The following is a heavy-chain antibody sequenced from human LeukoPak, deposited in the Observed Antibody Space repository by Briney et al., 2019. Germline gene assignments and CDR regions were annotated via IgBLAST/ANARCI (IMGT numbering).Heavy chain of an antibody. Sequence: KTSGTLSLTCAVSGGSISSSNWWSWVRQPPGKGLEWTGEIYHSGSTNYNPSLKSRVTISVDKSKNQFSLKLDSVTAADTAVYYCAKERSSDAFDIWGQGTMVTVSS. CDR1: GGSISSSNW. D-gene: IGHD4-17*01. CDR2: IYHSGST. V-gene: IGHV4-4*02. J-gene: IGHJ3*02. CDR3: AKERSSDAFDI.